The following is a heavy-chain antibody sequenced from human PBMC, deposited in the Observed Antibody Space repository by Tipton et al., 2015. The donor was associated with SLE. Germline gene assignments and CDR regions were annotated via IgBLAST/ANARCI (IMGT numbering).Heavy chain of an antibody. D-gene: IGHD3/OR15-3a*01. J-gene: IGHJ6*03. CDR3: ARGPALDSTGHYMDV. V-gene: IGHV3-48*03. Sequence: GSLRLSCATSGFTFSNYEMNWVRQAPGKGLEWVSYISSAGNAIYYADSVRGRFTISRDNARNSVFLQMSSLRGEDTALYYCARGPALDSTGHYMDVWGKGTAVTVSS. CDR2: ISSAGNAI. CDR1: GFTFSNYE.